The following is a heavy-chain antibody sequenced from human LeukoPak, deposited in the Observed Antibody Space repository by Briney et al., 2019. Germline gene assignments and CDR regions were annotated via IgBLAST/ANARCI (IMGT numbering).Heavy chain of an antibody. V-gene: IGHV4-39*01. J-gene: IGHJ3*02. D-gene: IGHD2-2*01. Sequence: SETLSLTCTVSGVSISSSSYYWGWIRQPPGKGLEWIRSIYYSGSTYSNPSLKSRATISVDTTNNQFSLKLSSVTAADTAVYNCVRHEGYSSAIYAFDIWGQGTMVTVS. CDR1: GVSISSSSYY. CDR3: VRHEGYSSAIYAFDI. CDR2: IYYSGST.